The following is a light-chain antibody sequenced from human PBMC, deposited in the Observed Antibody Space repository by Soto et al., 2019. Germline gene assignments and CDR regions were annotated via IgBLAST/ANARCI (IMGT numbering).Light chain of an antibody. V-gene: IGKV3-15*01. CDR2: GAS. CDR1: QSVSSN. CDR3: QQYNDWPPGYT. J-gene: IGKJ2*01. Sequence: EIVMTQSPATLSVSPGERATLHCRASQSVSSNLGWYQHKPGQAPRLLIYGASTRATGIPARFSGSGSGTDFTLTISGIQSEDFAVYYCQQYNDWPPGYTFGQGTKVEIK.